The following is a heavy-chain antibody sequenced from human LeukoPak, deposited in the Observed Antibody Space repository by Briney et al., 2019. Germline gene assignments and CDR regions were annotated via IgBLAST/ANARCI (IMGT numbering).Heavy chain of an antibody. D-gene: IGHD3-10*01. CDR1: RDSVSSNSAA. Sequence: SHTLSLACAIYRDSVSSNSAAWNWIRQSPSRDLEWLGRTYYRSKWYNDYAVSVKSRITINPDTSKNQFSLQLNSVTPEDTAVYYCARVESRLLWFGESPFDPWGQGTLVTVSS. V-gene: IGHV6-1*01. CDR3: ARVESRLLWFGESPFDP. CDR2: TYYRSKWYN. J-gene: IGHJ5*02.